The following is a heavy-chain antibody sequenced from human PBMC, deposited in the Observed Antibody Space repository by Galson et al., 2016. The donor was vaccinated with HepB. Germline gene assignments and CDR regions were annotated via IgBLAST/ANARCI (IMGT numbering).Heavy chain of an antibody. CDR3: AKGGAGGNSYGHDFYGMDV. D-gene: IGHD5-18*01. V-gene: IGHV3-23*01. CDR2: ISGSGGTT. CDR1: GFIFTNYG. Sequence: SLRLSCAASGFIFTNYGMSWVRRAPGKGLDWVAAISGSGGTTYYADSVKGRFIISRDTSKNTLYLQVNSLRAEDTAVYYCAKGGAGGNSYGHDFYGMDVWGQGTRVTVSS. J-gene: IGHJ6*02.